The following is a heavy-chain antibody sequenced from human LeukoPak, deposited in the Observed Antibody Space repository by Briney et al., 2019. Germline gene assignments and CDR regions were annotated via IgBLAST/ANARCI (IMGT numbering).Heavy chain of an antibody. Sequence: SGGSLRLSCAASGFTFSSYAMSWVRQAPGKGLEWVSAISGSGGSTYYADSVKGWFTISRDNSKNTLYLQMNSLRAEDTAVYYCAKGSETYYDFWSGYGNFDYWGQGTLVTVSS. J-gene: IGHJ4*02. CDR1: GFTFSSYA. CDR3: AKGSETYYDFWSGYGNFDY. CDR2: ISGSGGST. V-gene: IGHV3-23*01. D-gene: IGHD3-3*01.